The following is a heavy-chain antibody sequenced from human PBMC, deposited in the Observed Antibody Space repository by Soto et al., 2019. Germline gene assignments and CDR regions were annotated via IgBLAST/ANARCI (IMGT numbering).Heavy chain of an antibody. Sequence: PSETLSLTCTVSGVSISSGDYYWSWIRQPPGNGLEWIGYIYYSGSTYYNPSLKSRVTISVDTSKNQFSLKLSSVTAADTAVYYCARARGYYYYGMDVWGQGTTVTVSS. CDR1: GVSISSGDYY. CDR2: IYYSGST. V-gene: IGHV4-30-4*01. J-gene: IGHJ6*02. CDR3: ARARGYYYYGMDV.